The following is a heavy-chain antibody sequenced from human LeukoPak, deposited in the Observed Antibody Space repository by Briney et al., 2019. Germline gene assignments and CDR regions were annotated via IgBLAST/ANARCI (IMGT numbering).Heavy chain of an antibody. V-gene: IGHV3-15*01. D-gene: IGHD6-25*01. CDR1: GFTFSSYG. CDR3: TTDLSGLRVDY. Sequence: GGSLRLSCAASGFTFSSYGMSWVRQAPGKGLEWVGRIKSKTDGGTTDYAAPVKGRFTISRDDSKNTLYLQMNSLKTEDTAVYYCTTDLSGLRVDYWGQGTLVTVSS. J-gene: IGHJ4*02. CDR2: IKSKTDGGTT.